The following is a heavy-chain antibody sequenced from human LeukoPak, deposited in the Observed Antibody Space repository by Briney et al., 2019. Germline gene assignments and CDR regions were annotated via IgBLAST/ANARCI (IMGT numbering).Heavy chain of an antibody. CDR2: INPSGGRA. V-gene: IGHV3-23*01. J-gene: IGHJ5*02. CDR1: TFTFSDSG. Sequence: GGSLRLSCAASTFTFSDSGMDWVRQAPGRGLEWVSTINPSGGRAYYADSVRGRFTISRDNSKNTVYLQINSLRVEDTAIYYCARDQPHAASWSDPWGQGTLVTVSS. CDR3: ARDQPHAASWSDP. D-gene: IGHD2-2*01.